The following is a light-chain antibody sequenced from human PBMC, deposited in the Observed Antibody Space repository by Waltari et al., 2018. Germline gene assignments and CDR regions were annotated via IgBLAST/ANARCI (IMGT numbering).Light chain of an antibody. J-gene: IGKJ4*01. Sequence: IQMTQSPSSLSASVGDRVTITCRASQSISNYLNWYQQKPGKAPELLIYAASSLQSGVPSKFSGSGSGTDFTLTISSLQPEDSATYYCQQSYSTPLTFGGGTKVEIK. CDR2: AAS. CDR3: QQSYSTPLT. V-gene: IGKV1-39*01. CDR1: QSISNY.